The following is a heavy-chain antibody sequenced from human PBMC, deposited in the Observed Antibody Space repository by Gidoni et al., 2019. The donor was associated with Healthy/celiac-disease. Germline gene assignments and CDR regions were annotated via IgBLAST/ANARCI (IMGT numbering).Heavy chain of an antibody. CDR3: ARDRLHRGYNYYYLDY. CDR2: VIPIFGTA. J-gene: IGHJ4*02. V-gene: IGHV1-69*01. D-gene: IGHD5-12*01. CDR1: GGTVSSHA. Sequence: QVPLVQSGAEVKKPGSSVQVSCQASGGTVSSHAISWVRQAPGQGLEWMGGVIPIFGTANYAQKFQGRVTITADESTSTAYMELSSLRSEDTAVYYCARDRLHRGYNYYYLDYWGQGTLVTVSS.